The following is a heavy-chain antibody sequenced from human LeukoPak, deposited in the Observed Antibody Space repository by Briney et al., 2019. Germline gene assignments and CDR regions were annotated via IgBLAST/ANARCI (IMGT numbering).Heavy chain of an antibody. CDR2: IYYSGST. D-gene: IGHD6-19*01. CDR3: ARHLSAWYDY. V-gene: IGHV4-39*01. Sequence: PSETLSLTCTVSGGSISSSSYYWGWIRQPPGKGLEWTGSIYYSGSTYYNPSLKSRVTVSVDTSKNQFSLKLSSVTAADTAVYYCARHLSAWYDYWGQGTLVTVSS. CDR1: GGSISSSSYY. J-gene: IGHJ4*02.